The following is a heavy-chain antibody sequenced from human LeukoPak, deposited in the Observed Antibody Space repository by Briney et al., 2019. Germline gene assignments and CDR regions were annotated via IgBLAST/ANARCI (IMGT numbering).Heavy chain of an antibody. D-gene: IGHD5/OR15-5a*01. CDR3: ARSPLARLSFNYFFY. CDR1: VYTFTSYY. CDR2: INPSGGST. J-gene: IGHJ4*02. V-gene: IGHV1-46*01. Sequence: ASVTVSCTASVYTFTSYYMHWVRRAPAQGLEWMGIINPSGGSTSYAHKFQGRVTITRDTSTSTVYMELSSLRCEDTAVYCCARSPLARLSFNYFFYWGERNLVTVSS.